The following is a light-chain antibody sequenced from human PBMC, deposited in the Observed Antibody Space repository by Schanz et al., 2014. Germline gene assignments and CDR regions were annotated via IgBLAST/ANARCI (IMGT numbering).Light chain of an antibody. J-gene: IGKJ1*01. CDR3: QHYNNWPPVWT. Sequence: EIVMTQSPATLSASPGERATLSCRASQSVTNNLAWYQQKPGQAPRLLINGASTRATGIPARFSGSGSGTEFNLTISSLQSEDFAVYYCQHYNNWPPVWTFGQGTKVEIK. V-gene: IGKV3-15*01. CDR2: GAS. CDR1: QSVTNN.